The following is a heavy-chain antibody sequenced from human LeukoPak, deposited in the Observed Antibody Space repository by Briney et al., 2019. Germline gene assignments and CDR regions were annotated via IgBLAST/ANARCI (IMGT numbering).Heavy chain of an antibody. Sequence: ASVTVSFKASVTFTDYSISWVRQAPGPGLEWMGRIIPILDQTDYTQKFHDRVTFTADKSTTTAYMELTSLASEDTAIYYCVVSGYYYDWFDPWGQGTLVTVS. CDR1: VTFTDYS. D-gene: IGHD3-3*01. CDR3: VVSGYYYDWFDP. V-gene: IGHV1-69*02. CDR2: IIPILDQT. J-gene: IGHJ5*02.